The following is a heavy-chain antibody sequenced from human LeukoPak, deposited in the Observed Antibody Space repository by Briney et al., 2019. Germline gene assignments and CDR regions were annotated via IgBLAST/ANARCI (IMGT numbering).Heavy chain of an antibody. Sequence: SVKVSCKASGGTFSSYAISWVRQAPGQGLEWMGRIIPILGIANYAQKFQGRVTITADKSTSTAYMELSSLRSEDTAVYYCARSALLWFGELPEPTPFNYWGQGTLVTVSS. D-gene: IGHD3-10*01. V-gene: IGHV1-69*04. J-gene: IGHJ4*02. CDR3: ARSALLWFGELPEPTPFNY. CDR2: IIPILGIA. CDR1: GGTFSSYA.